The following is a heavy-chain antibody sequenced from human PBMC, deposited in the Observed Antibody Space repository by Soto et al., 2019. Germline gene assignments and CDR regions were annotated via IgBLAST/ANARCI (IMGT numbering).Heavy chain of an antibody. CDR3: DRDLSPFFYYYYGMDV. Sequence: QVQLQESGPGLVKPSQTLSLTCTVSGGSISSGDYYWSWIRQPPGKGLEWIGYIYYSGSTYYNPSLKSRVTISVDTSKNQFSLKLSSVTAADTAVYYCDRDLSPFFYYYYGMDVWGQGTTVTVSS. V-gene: IGHV4-30-4*01. CDR1: GGSISSGDYY. CDR2: IYYSGST. D-gene: IGHD3-3*01. J-gene: IGHJ6*02.